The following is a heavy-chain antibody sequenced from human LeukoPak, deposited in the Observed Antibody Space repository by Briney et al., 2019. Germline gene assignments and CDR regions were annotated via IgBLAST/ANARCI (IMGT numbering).Heavy chain of an antibody. V-gene: IGHV1-2*06. Sequence: ASVKVSCKASGYTFTGYYMHWVRQAPGQGLEWMGRINPNSGGTNYAQKFQGRVTMTRDTSISTAYMELSRLRSDDTAVYYCARKRAFYDSSGPGDYWGQGTLVTVSS. CDR1: GYTFTGYY. CDR2: INPNSGGT. D-gene: IGHD3-22*01. J-gene: IGHJ4*02. CDR3: ARKRAFYDSSGPGDY.